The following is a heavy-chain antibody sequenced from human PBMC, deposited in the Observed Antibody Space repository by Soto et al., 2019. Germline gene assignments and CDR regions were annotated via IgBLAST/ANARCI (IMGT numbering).Heavy chain of an antibody. V-gene: IGHV3-7*01. CDR1: GFTFSSYW. CDR2: IKQDGSEK. J-gene: IGHJ5*02. Sequence: EVQLVESGGGLVQPGGSLRLSCAASGFTFSSYWMSWVRQAPGKGLEWVANIKQDGSEKYYVDSVKGRFTISRDNAKNSLYLQMNSLRAEDTAVYYCASVYSSSSFWFDPWGQGTLVTVSS. D-gene: IGHD6-6*01. CDR3: ASVYSSSSFWFDP.